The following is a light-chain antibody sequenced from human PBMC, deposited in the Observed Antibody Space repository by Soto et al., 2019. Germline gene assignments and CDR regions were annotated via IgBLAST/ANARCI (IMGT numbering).Light chain of an antibody. J-gene: IGKJ2*01. CDR2: KAS. CDR3: QQYNSYLF. CDR1: QSISSW. Sequence: DIQMTQSPSTLSASVGDRVTITCRASQSISSWLAWYQQKPGKAPKLLIYKASSLESGVPSRFSARGSATEFTLTISSLQPDDFATCYCQQYNSYLFFGQGTKLEIK. V-gene: IGKV1-5*03.